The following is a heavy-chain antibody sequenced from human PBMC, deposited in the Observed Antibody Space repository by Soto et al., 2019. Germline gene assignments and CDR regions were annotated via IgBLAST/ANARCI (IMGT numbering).Heavy chain of an antibody. Sequence: ASVKVSCKASGYTFTSYGISWVRQAPGQGLDWMGWXXXXXXXXXXXXXXXGRVTMTTDTSTSTAYMELRSLRSDDTAVYYCARFSGGSYNTYYFYYGMDVWGQGTTVTVSS. CDR2: XXXXXXXX. D-gene: IGHD2-15*01. V-gene: IGHV1-18*01. J-gene: IGHJ6*02. CDR1: GYTFTSYG. CDR3: ARFSGGSYNTYYFYYGMDV.